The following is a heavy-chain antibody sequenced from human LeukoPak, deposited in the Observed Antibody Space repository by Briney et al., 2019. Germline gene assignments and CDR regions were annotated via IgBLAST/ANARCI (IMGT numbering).Heavy chain of an antibody. D-gene: IGHD5/OR15-5a*01. J-gene: IGHJ4*02. Sequence: GGSLRLSCAASGFTLSNNWMSWVRQAPGKGLEWVANIKQDGSEKYYVDSVKGRFTISRDNAKNSMYLQMNSLRAEDTAVYYCAKGLAHFDYWGQGTLVTVSS. CDR2: IKQDGSEK. V-gene: IGHV3-7*03. CDR3: AKGLAHFDY. CDR1: GFTLSNNW.